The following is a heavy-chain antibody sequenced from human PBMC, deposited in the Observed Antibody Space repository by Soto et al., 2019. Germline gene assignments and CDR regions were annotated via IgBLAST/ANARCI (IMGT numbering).Heavy chain of an antibody. CDR3: ARSSTLPIYCGGDCRDYGMDV. V-gene: IGHV1-69*01. CDR2: IIPIFGTA. Sequence: QVQLVQSGAEVKKPGSSVKVSCKASGGTFSSYAISWVRQAPGQGLEWMGVIIPIFGTANYAQKFQGRVTITADESTSTAYMELSSLRSEDTAVYYCARSSTLPIYCGGDCRDYGMDVWGQGTTVTVSS. J-gene: IGHJ6*02. CDR1: GGTFSSYA. D-gene: IGHD2-21*02.